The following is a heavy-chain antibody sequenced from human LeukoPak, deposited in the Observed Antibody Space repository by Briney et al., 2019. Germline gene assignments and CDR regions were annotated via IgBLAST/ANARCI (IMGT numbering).Heavy chain of an antibody. Sequence: GGSLRLSCAASGFTFSSYGMHWVRQAPGKGLEWVAVISYVGSNKYYADSVKGRFTISRDNSKNTLYLQMNSLRAEDTAVYYCALLGYCSSTSCHPSYYYGMDVWGQGTTVTVSS. V-gene: IGHV3-30*03. D-gene: IGHD2-2*01. CDR3: ALLGYCSSTSCHPSYYYGMDV. CDR1: GFTFSSYG. CDR2: ISYVGSNK. J-gene: IGHJ6*02.